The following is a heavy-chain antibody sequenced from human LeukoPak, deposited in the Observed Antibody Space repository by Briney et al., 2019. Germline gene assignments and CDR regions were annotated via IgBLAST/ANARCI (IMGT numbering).Heavy chain of an antibody. V-gene: IGHV5-51*01. Sequence: GESLKISCKGSGYSFTSYWSGWVRQMPGKGLEWMGIIYPGDSDTRYSPSLQGQVTISADKSISTAYLQWSSLKASDTAMYYCARRGIAAAGTWDFDYWGQGTLVTVSS. CDR3: ARRGIAAAGTWDFDY. CDR1: GYSFTSYW. J-gene: IGHJ4*02. D-gene: IGHD6-13*01. CDR2: IYPGDSDT.